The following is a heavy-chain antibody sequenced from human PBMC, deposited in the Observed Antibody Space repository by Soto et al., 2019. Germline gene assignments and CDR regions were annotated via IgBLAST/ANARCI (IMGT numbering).Heavy chain of an antibody. J-gene: IGHJ4*02. V-gene: IGHV3-48*03. CDR3: ASDDSGGGHYQGLSDC. CDR2: ISGVSYNI. Sequence: EVQLVESGGGLVKPGGSLRLSCAASGFTFSAFAMNWVRQAPGKGLEWVSYISGVSYNIYYADSVKGRITVSRDNDKNTLYLHMNSLRAEDTGVYDCASDDSGGGHYQGLSDCWGQGILVTVSS. D-gene: IGHD3-22*01. CDR1: GFTFSAFA.